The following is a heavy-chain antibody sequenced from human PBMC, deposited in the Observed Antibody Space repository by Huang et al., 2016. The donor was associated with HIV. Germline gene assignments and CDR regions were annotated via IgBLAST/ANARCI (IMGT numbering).Heavy chain of an antibody. CDR3: ARQWTILEWLLGLDV. J-gene: IGHJ6*02. CDR1: GGSFTGND. Sequence: QMQLQQRGAGLLKPSETLSLTCGVSGGSFTGNDLTWLRQAPGKGLEWIGEVNVSGATNYSPSLNGRVTISLDKSNRELSLNLGAVTAADTAVYYCARQWTILEWLLGLDVWGQGTTVIVSS. D-gene: IGHD3-3*01. V-gene: IGHV4-34*02. CDR2: VNVSGAT.